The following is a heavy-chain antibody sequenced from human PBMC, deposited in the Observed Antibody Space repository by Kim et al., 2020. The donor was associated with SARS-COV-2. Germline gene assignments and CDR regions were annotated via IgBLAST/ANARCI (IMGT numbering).Heavy chain of an antibody. D-gene: IGHD5-18*01. V-gene: IGHV3-9*01. Sequence: GGSLRLSCAASGFTFDDYAMHWVRQAPGKGLEWVSGISWNSGSIGYADSVKGRFTISRDNAKNSLYLQMNSLRAEDTALYYCAKAHADSYGFDYWGQGTLVTVSS. J-gene: IGHJ4*02. CDR1: GFTFDDYA. CDR2: ISWNSGSI. CDR3: AKAHADSYGFDY.